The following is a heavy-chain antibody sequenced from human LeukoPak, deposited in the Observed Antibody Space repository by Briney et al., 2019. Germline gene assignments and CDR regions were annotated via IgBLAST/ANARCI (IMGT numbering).Heavy chain of an antibody. CDR1: GFTFSSYS. D-gene: IGHD3-22*01. CDR2: ISSSSSYI. Sequence: PGGSLRLSXAASGFTFSSYSMNWVRQAPGKGLEWVSSISSSSSYIYYADSVKGRFTISRDNAKNSLYLQMNSLRAEDTAVYYCARDPRNYYDSSGVWGKGTTVTVSS. V-gene: IGHV3-21*01. J-gene: IGHJ6*04. CDR3: ARDPRNYYDSSGV.